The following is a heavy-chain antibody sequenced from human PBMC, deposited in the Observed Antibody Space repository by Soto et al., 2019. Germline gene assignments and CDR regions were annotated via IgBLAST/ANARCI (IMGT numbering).Heavy chain of an antibody. Sequence: EVQLLEAGGGLVQPGGSLRLSCAASGFSFTNYGMSWVRQAPGKGLEWLSAIIGNGDTAYYADSVRGRFTISRDNSKNTLYLQLDDLGAEATAIYYCAKDYDYGDSLPFDYWGQGTLVTVSS. CDR1: GFSFTNYG. J-gene: IGHJ4*02. CDR3: AKDYDYGDSLPFDY. CDR2: IIGNGDTA. D-gene: IGHD4-17*01. V-gene: IGHV3-23*01.